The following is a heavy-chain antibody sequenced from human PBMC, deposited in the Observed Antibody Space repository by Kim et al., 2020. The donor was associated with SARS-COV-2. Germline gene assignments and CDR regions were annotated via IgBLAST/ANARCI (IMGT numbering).Heavy chain of an antibody. J-gene: IGHJ5*02. D-gene: IGHD6-13*01. V-gene: IGHV1-46*01. CDR3: ARESDVAAGPPWFDP. CDR2: INPSGGAP. CDR1: GNTFSNYY. Sequence: ASVKVSCKASGNTFSNYYMHWVRQAPGQGLEWMGIINPSGGAPTYAQKFQGRVTMTRDTSTSTVYIELSSLRSEDTAVYYCARESDVAAGPPWFDPWGQGTLGIVSS.